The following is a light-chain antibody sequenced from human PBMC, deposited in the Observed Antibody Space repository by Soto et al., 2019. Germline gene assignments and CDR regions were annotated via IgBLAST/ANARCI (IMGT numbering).Light chain of an antibody. CDR1: QDIRSD. V-gene: IGKV1-6*01. CDR3: LQDYDYLWT. CDR2: DAS. J-gene: IGKJ1*01. Sequence: IQMTQSPSTLSASVGDSITITCRASQDIRSDLGWYQQKPGRAPKLLIYDASSLQGGVPSRFSGSGSGTDFTLTISSLQPEDFATYYCLQDYDYLWTFGQGTKVDIK.